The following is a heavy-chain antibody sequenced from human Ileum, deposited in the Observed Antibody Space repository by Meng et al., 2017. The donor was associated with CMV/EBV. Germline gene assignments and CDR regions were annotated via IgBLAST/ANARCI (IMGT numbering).Heavy chain of an antibody. CDR3: TRSRPYGDYIDY. CDR1: GGSITTVNYY. CDR2: LNTNGVT. Sequence: QLQLQGSDPGLVRPSQTLSLTCSVPGGSITTVNYYWNWIRQPAGKGLEWIGRLNTNGVTSYNPSLNSRLTISMDTSRNQFSLDLKSVTAADTAMYYCTRSRPYGDYIDYWGQGALVTVSS. V-gene: IGHV4-61*02. J-gene: IGHJ4*02. D-gene: IGHD4-17*01.